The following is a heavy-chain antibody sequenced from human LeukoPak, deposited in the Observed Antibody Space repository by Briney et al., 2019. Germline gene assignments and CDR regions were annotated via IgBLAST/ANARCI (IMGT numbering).Heavy chain of an antibody. V-gene: IGHV3-11*05. CDR2: ISNDRVRK. Sequence: GXXLRLSCVASTFSFSDYYMSWVRQAPGKGVEGVADISNDRVRKNQAESVRGRLTISRDKAKKCVYMQMNRLRSEDMALYYCAKGGSDSTNFPLDSWGQGTLVTVSS. CDR1: TFSFSDYY. CDR3: AKGGSDSTNFPLDS. D-gene: IGHD2/OR15-2a*01. J-gene: IGHJ4*02.